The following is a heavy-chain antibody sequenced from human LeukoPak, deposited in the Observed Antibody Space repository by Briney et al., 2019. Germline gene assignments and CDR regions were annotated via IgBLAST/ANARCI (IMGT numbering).Heavy chain of an antibody. Sequence: PGGSLRLSCAASGFTFSSYEMNWVRQAPGKGLEWVSYISSSGSTIYYADSVKGRFTISRDNANNSLYLQMNSLRAEDTAVYYCARVGDYDYVWGSYLDYWGQGTLVTVSS. CDR2: ISSSGSTI. D-gene: IGHD3-16*02. J-gene: IGHJ4*02. CDR3: ARVGDYDYVWGSYLDY. CDR1: GFTFSSYE. V-gene: IGHV3-48*03.